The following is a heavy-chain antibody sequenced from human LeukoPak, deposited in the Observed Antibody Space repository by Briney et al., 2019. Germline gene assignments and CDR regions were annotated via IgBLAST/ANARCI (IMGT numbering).Heavy chain of an antibody. V-gene: IGHV3-7*01. J-gene: IGHJ4*02. CDR3: ARDLRSYFDY. CDR1: GFTFSDYW. CDR2: IKQDGSEK. Sequence: GGSLRLSCVASGFTFSDYWMSWVRQAPGKGLEWVANIKQDGSEKYYVDSVKGRFTISRDNAKNSLYLQMNSLRAEDTAVYYCARDLRSYFDYWGQGTLVTVSS.